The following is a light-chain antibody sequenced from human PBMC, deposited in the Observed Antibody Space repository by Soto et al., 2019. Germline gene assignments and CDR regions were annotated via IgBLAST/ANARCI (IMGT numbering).Light chain of an antibody. J-gene: IGKJ1*01. CDR3: QQCDSSLWT. CDR2: GAS. CDR1: QSVSNNY. Sequence: EVVMTQSPCKLSLSPAERPTLSCRVSQSVSNNYLAWYQQRPGQAPRLLIYGASTRATGIPARFSGSGSGTEFTLTISSLEPEDFAVYFCQQCDSSLWTFGQGTKVDIK. V-gene: IGKV3-20*01.